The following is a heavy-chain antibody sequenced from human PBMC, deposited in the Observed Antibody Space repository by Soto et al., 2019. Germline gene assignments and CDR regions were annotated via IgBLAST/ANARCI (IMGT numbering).Heavy chain of an antibody. V-gene: IGHV3-33*01. J-gene: IGHJ6*02. Sequence: QVQLVESGGGVVQPGRSLRLSCAASGFTFSSYGMHWVRQAPGKGLEWVAVIWYDGSNKYYADSVKGRFTISRDNSKNTLYLQMNSLRAEDTAVYYCAREGYSSGWVASDHYYYGMDVWGQGTTVTVSS. CDR1: GFTFSSYG. CDR3: AREGYSSGWVASDHYYYGMDV. CDR2: IWYDGSNK. D-gene: IGHD6-19*01.